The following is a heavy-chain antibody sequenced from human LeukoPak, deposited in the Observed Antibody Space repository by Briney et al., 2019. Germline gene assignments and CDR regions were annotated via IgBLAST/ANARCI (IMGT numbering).Heavy chain of an antibody. V-gene: IGHV3-21*01. J-gene: IGHJ4*02. CDR2: ISSSSSYI. CDR1: GFTFSSYS. D-gene: IGHD5-12*01. Sequence: GSLRLSCAASGFTFSSYSMNWVRQAPGKGLEWVSSISSSSSYIYYADSVKGRFTISRDNAKNSLYLQMNSLRAEDTAVYYCATSRGYSGYFDYWGQGTLVTVSS. CDR3: ATSRGYSGYFDY.